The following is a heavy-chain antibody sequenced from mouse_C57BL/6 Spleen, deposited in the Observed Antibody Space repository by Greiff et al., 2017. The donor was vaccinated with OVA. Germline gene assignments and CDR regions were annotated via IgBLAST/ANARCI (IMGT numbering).Heavy chain of an antibody. Sequence: EVQLVESGPGLVKPSQSLSLTCSVTGYSITSGYYWNWIRQFPGNKLEWMGYISYDGSNNYNPSLKNRISITRDTSKNQFFLKLNSVTTEDTATYYCARAYDYDGGMDYWGQGTSVTVSS. CDR1: GYSITSGYY. CDR2: ISYDGSN. CDR3: ARAYDYDGGMDY. J-gene: IGHJ4*01. D-gene: IGHD2-4*01. V-gene: IGHV3-6*01.